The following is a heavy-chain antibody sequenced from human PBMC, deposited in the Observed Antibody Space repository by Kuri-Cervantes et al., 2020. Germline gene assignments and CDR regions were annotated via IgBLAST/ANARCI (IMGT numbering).Heavy chain of an antibody. CDR2: ITWDSVST. D-gene: IGHD3-16*01. J-gene: IGHJ4*02. V-gene: IGHV3-43*01. Sequence: GGSLRLSCAASGFTFDDYSMHWVRQRPGKGLEWISLITWDSVSTHYAESVKGRFTISRDNSKNSVFLQMNSLRSEDSALYYCGKGQTGGLVDHWGQGTLVTVSS. CDR3: GKGQTGGLVDH. CDR1: GFTFDDYS.